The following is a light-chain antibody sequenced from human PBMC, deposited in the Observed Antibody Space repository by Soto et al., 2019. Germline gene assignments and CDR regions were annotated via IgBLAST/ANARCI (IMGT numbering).Light chain of an antibody. J-gene: IGLJ2*01. V-gene: IGLV2-11*01. CDR3: CSYAGNTLVV. CDR2: DVS. CDR1: SSDVGGYNY. Sequence: QSVLTQPRSVSGSPGQSVTISCTGTSSDVGGYNYVSWYQQNPGKAPKLMIYDVSKWPSGVSDRFSGSKSANTASLIISGLQAEDEADYYCCSYAGNTLVVFGGGTKLTVL.